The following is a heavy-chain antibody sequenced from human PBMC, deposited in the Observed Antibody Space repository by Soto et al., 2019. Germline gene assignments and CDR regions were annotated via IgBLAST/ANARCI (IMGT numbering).Heavy chain of an antibody. CDR2: IIPIFGTA. J-gene: IGHJ4*02. Sequence: SVKVSCKASGGTFSSYAISWVRQAPGQGLEWMGGIIPIFGTANYAQKFQGRVTITADESTSTAYMELSSLRSEDTAVYYCARAPQQYSSSWYPKFDYWGQGTLVTVS. D-gene: IGHD6-13*01. CDR1: GGTFSSYA. V-gene: IGHV1-69*13. CDR3: ARAPQQYSSSWYPKFDY.